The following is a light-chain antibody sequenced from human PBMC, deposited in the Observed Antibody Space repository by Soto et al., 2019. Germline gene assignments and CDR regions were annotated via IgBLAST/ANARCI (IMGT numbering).Light chain of an antibody. CDR1: QSIRSW. CDR3: QQYNYFWA. Sequence: DIQMTQSPSTLSASVGDRVTITCRARQSIRSWLAWYQQKPGKAPKLLIYDASNLESGVPSRFSGGGSGTEFSLTISSLQPDDFATYYCQQYNYFWAFGQGTRVEIK. V-gene: IGKV1-5*01. CDR2: DAS. J-gene: IGKJ1*01.